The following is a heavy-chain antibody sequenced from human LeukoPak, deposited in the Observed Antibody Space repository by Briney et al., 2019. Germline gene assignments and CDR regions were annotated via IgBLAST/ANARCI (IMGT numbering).Heavy chain of an antibody. CDR1: GFTFSSYA. J-gene: IGHJ3*02. CDR3: ARDPPHHIQLWSMDAFDI. V-gene: IGHV3-66*01. CDR2: IYSGGST. Sequence: GGSLRLSCAASGFTFSSYAMSWVRQAPGKGLEWVSVIYSGGSTYYADSVKGRFTISRDNSKNTLYLQMNSLRAEDTAVYYCARDPPHHIQLWSMDAFDIWGQGTMVTVSS. D-gene: IGHD5-18*01.